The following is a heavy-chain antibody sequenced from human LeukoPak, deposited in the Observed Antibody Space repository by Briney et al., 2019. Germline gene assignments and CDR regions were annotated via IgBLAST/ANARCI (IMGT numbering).Heavy chain of an antibody. CDR2: INPNSGGT. CDR3: ARAGYCSSTSCPGRFDP. J-gene: IGHJ5*02. CDR1: GYTFTDYY. V-gene: IGHV1-2*02. Sequence: ASVKVSCKTSGYTFTDYYMHWVRQAPGQGLEWMGWINPNSGGTNYAQKFQGRVTMTRDTSISTAYMELSRLRSDDTAVYYCARAGYCSSTSCPGRFDPWGQGTLVTVSS. D-gene: IGHD2-2*01.